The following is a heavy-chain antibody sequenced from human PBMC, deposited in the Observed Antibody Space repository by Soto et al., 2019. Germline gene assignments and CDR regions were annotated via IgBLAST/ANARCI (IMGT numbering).Heavy chain of an antibody. J-gene: IGHJ6*02. CDR1: GFTFSNAW. CDR3: TTDEGPPVVTPNYYYGMDV. V-gene: IGHV3-15*07. Sequence: GGSLRLSCAASGFTFSNAWMNWVRQAPGKGLEWVGRIKSKTDGGTTDYAAPVKGRFTISRDDSKNTLYLQMNSLKTEDTAVYYCTTDEGPPVVTPNYYYGMDVWGQGTTVTVSS. CDR2: IKSKTDGGTT. D-gene: IGHD2-21*02.